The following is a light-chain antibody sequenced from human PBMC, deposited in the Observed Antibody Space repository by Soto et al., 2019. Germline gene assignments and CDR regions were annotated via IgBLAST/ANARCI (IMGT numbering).Light chain of an antibody. CDR2: SNN. CDR1: SSNIGSYT. V-gene: IGLV1-44*01. J-gene: IGLJ2*01. CDR3: AAWDDSLNGVV. Sequence: QAVVTQTPSASGTPGQRVTISCSGSSSNIGSYTVNWYQQLPGTAPKLLIYSNNQRPSGVPDRFSGSKSGTSASLAISGLQSEDEADYYCAAWDDSLNGVVFGGGTKLTVL.